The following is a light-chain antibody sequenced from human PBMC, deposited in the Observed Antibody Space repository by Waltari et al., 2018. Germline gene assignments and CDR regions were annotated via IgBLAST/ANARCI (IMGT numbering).Light chain of an antibody. CDR1: SSDVGRYNL. CDR2: EGS. V-gene: IGLV2-23*01. J-gene: IGLJ1*01. Sequence: QSALTQPASVSGSPGQSITISCTGTSSDVGRYNLVYWYQQHPGKAPKLMFYEGSKRPSGVSNRFSGSKSGNTASLTISGLQAEDEADYYCCSYAGSSTYVFGTGTKVTVL. CDR3: CSYAGSSTYV.